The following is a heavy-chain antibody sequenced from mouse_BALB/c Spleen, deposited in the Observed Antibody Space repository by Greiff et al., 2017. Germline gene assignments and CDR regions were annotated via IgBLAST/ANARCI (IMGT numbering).Heavy chain of an antibody. J-gene: IGHJ3*01. CDR1: GYTFTSYW. V-gene: IGHV1S22*01. CDR2: IYPGSGST. D-gene: IGHD2-3*01. Sequence: LQQPGSELVRPGASVKLSCKASGYTFTSYWMHWVKQRPGQGLEWIGNIYPGSGSTNYDEKFKSKGTLTVDTSSSTAYMHLSSLTSEDSAVYYCTRRGDGYLFAYWGQGTLVTVSA. CDR3: TRRGDGYLFAY.